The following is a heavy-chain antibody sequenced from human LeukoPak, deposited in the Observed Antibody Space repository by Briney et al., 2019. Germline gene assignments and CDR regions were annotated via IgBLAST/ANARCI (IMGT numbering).Heavy chain of an antibody. D-gene: IGHD3-10*01. J-gene: IGHJ6*02. V-gene: IGHV3-74*01. CDR3: ARAVRGYYDGTDV. CDR2: IKSDGSST. CDR1: GFTFNNYW. Sequence: GGSLRLSCAASGFTFNNYWMHWVRHTPGKGLVWVSRIKSDGSSTTYADSVKGRFTISRDNAKNSLYLQMNSLRAQDTAVYYCARAVRGYYDGTDVWGQGNTVTVSS.